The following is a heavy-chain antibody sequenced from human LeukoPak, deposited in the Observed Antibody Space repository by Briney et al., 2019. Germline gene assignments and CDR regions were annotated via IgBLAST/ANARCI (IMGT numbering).Heavy chain of an antibody. D-gene: IGHD4-17*01. CDR1: GDSISAYY. Sequence: NTSETLSLTCNVSGDSISAYYWSWIRQPPGKGLEWIGHIRYTGNTNIGNTNYNPSLKSRVTILVDTSKNQFSLSLTSLTAADTAVHYCARGGGPTVTTANLAYWGQGTLVTVSS. CDR3: ARGGGPTVTTANLAY. V-gene: IGHV4-59*01. J-gene: IGHJ4*02. CDR2: IRYTGNT.